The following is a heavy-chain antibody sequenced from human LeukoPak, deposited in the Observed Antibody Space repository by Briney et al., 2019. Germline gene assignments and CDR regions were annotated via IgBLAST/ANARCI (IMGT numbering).Heavy chain of an antibody. Sequence: SEALSLTCTVSGGSISSYYWSWIRQPPGKGLEWIGYIYYSGSTNYNPSLKSRVTISVDTSKNQFSLKLSSVTAADTAVYYCARELSSGDYEWGCWGQGTLVTVSS. V-gene: IGHV4-59*01. D-gene: IGHD4-17*01. CDR3: ARELSSGDYEWGC. CDR1: GGSISSYY. CDR2: IYYSGST. J-gene: IGHJ4*02.